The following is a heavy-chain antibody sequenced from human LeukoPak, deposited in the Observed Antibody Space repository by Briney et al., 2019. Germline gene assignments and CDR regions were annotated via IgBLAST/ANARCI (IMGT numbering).Heavy chain of an antibody. CDR1: GGSISSYY. CDR3: ARTAGWSYGFDY. CDR2: IYYSGST. D-gene: IGHD5-18*01. J-gene: IGHJ4*02. V-gene: IGHV4-59*12. Sequence: SETLSLTCTVSGGSISSYYWSWIRQPPGKGLEWIGYIYYSGSTNYNPSLKSRVTISVDTSKNQFSLKLSSVTAADTAVYYCARTAGWSYGFDYWGQGTLVTVSP.